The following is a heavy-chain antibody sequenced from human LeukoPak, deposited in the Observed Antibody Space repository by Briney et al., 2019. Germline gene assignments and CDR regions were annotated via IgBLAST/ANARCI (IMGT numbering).Heavy chain of an antibody. D-gene: IGHD5-12*01. V-gene: IGHV3-33*01. CDR1: GFTFSSYG. CDR2: IWYDGSNK. CDR3: ARGLLRGGYRYYFDY. Sequence: PGRSLRLYCAASGFTFSSYGMHWVRQAPGKGLEWVAVIWYDGSNKYYADSVKGRFTISRDNSKNTLYLQMNSLRAEDTAVYYCARGLLRGGYRYYFDYWGQGTLVTVSS. J-gene: IGHJ4*02.